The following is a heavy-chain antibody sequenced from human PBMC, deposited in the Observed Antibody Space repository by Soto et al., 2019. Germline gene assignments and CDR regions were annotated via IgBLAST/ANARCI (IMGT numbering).Heavy chain of an antibody. D-gene: IGHD1-1*01. J-gene: IGHJ4*02. V-gene: IGHV3-30-3*01. CDR1: GFTFKSYS. Sequence: GGSLRLSCVTSGFTFKSYSMDWLRQAPGKGLEWVAVTSGDGNTKIYADSVKGRFTISRDNSQNMLYLHMNSLRTEDTAVYYCAREVVTTQWYFDNWGQGILVTVSS. CDR3: AREVVTTQWYFDN. CDR2: TSGDGNTK.